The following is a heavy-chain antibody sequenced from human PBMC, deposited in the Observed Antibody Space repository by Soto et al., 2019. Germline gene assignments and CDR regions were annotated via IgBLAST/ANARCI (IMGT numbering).Heavy chain of an antibody. V-gene: IGHV3-48*01. CDR1: GFDFSNYN. D-gene: IGHD1-1*01. Sequence: EVQVVESGGGLIQPGGSLRLSCAGSGFDFSNYNMDWVRQAPGKGLEWISYISNTARTIFYADSVKGRFTISRDNARNSLFLQMNSLRAEETAVYYCARDGSRGYDMDVWGQGTTVTVSS. CDR2: ISNTARTI. J-gene: IGHJ6*02. CDR3: ARDGSRGYDMDV.